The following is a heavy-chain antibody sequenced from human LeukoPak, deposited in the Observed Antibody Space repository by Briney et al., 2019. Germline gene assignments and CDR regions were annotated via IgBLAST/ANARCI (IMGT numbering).Heavy chain of an antibody. J-gene: IGHJ4*02. CDR1: GGSFSGYF. CDR2: INHSGGT. V-gene: IGHV4-34*01. CDR3: ARDSASRSYARSGRDRRIDY. Sequence: PSETLSLTCVVYGGSFSGYFWSWIRQPPGKGREWIGEINHSGGTNYNPSLKSRVTISVDTSKNQFSLKLSSVTAADTAVYYCARDSASRSYARSGRDRRIDYWGQGTLVTVSS. D-gene: IGHD1-26*01.